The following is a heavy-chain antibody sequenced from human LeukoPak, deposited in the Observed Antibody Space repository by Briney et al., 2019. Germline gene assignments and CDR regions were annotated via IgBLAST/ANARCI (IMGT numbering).Heavy chain of an antibody. CDR3: ARGSQNRITIVRGVHNPFDP. CDR2: INHSGST. V-gene: IGHV4-34*01. Sequence: PSETLCLTCAVYGGSFSGYYWSWIRQPPGKGLEWIGEINHSGSTKYNPSLKSRATISVHTSKTHYSLKLSSVTAADTVVYYCARGSQNRITIVRGVHNPFDPWGQGTLVTVSS. CDR1: GGSFSGYY. J-gene: IGHJ5*02. D-gene: IGHD3-10*01.